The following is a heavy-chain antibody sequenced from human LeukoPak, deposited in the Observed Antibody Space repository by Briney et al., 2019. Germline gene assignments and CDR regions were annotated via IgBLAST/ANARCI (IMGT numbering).Heavy chain of an antibody. V-gene: IGHV3-23*01. D-gene: IGHD1-26*01. J-gene: IGHJ4*02. CDR3: ASGGLAYYWFDY. CDR1: GFTFSSYA. Sequence: PGGSLRLSCSASGFTFSSYAMSWVRQAPGKGLEWVSAISGSGGSTYYADSVKGRFTISRDNSKNTLYLQMNSLRAEDTAVYYCASGGLAYYWFDYWGQGTLVTVSP. CDR2: ISGSGGST.